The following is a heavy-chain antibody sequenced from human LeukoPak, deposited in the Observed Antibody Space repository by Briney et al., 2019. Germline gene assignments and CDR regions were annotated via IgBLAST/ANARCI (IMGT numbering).Heavy chain of an antibody. V-gene: IGHV3-43*02. D-gene: IGHD5/OR15-5a*01. CDR2: TSGDGITT. J-gene: IGHJ4*02. Sequence: PGGSLRLSCAASGFTFHNYAIHWVRHAPGKGLEWVSLTSGDGITTYFADSVKGRFTISRDNSKSSLFVQMNSLRTEDTALYYCARDHVYGGADYWGQGTLVTVSS. CDR1: GFTFHNYA. CDR3: ARDHVYGGADY.